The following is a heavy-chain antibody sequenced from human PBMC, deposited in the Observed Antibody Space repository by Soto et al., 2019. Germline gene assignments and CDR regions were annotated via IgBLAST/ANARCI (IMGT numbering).Heavy chain of an antibody. V-gene: IGHV3-7*01. J-gene: IGHJ4*02. Sequence: LRLSCAASGFTFSSDWMSWVRQAPGKGLEWVANIKQDGSEKYYVDSVKGRFTISRDNAKNSLYLQMNSLRAEDTAVYYCARLRGYSYGYLDYWGQGTLVTVSS. D-gene: IGHD5-18*01. CDR3: ARLRGYSYGYLDY. CDR1: GFTFSSDW. CDR2: IKQDGSEK.